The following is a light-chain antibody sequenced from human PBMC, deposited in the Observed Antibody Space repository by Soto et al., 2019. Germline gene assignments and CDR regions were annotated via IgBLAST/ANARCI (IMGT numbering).Light chain of an antibody. V-gene: IGLV2-8*01. Sequence: QSVLTQPPSASGSPGQSVTISCIGTSSDVCGYNYVSWYQQHPGKAPKLMIYEVSKRPSGVPDRFSGSKSGNTASQTVSGLQAEDEADDYCSSYAANNNLRVFGGGTQLTVL. J-gene: IGLJ2*01. CDR1: SSDVCGYNY. CDR3: SSYAANNNLRV. CDR2: EVS.